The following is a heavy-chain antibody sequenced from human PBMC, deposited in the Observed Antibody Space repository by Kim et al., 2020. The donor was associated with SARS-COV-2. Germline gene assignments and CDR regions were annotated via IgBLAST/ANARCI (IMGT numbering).Heavy chain of an antibody. Sequence: SETLSLTCTVSGDSISSNNYYWGWIRQPPGTGLEWIGSIFYRGSTYYNPSLKSRVTMSVDTSKNQFSLKLSSVSAADTAVFYCARLVSGSARIDYWGQGTLVTVSS. D-gene: IGHD3-16*01. CDR2: IFYRGST. V-gene: IGHV4-39*01. CDR3: ARLVSGSARIDY. J-gene: IGHJ4*02. CDR1: GDSISSNNYY.